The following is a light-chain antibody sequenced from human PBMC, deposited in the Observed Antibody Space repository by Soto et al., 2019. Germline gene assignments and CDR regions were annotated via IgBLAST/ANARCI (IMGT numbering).Light chain of an antibody. J-gene: IGLJ2*01. V-gene: IGLV2-14*03. Sequence: QSALTQPASVSGSPGQSISISCTGTTNDVGGYDYVSWYQQHPGEAPNLIIFDVSLRPSGVSNRFSGSKSGNTASLTISGLQTEDEADYYCTSFASRNIVIFGGGTKLTVL. CDR2: DVS. CDR1: TNDVGGYDY. CDR3: TSFASRNIVI.